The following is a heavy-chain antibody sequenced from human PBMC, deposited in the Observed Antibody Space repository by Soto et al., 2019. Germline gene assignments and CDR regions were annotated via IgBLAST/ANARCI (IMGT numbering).Heavy chain of an antibody. D-gene: IGHD2-2*02. J-gene: IGHJ4*02. CDR3: AKVPPVRVNCSSTSCYTEEDY. CDR1: GFTFSSYA. Sequence: GGSLRLSCAASGFTFSSYAMSWVRQAPGKGLEWVSAISGSGGSTYYADSVKGRFTISRDNSKNTLYLQMNSLRAEDTAVYYCAKVPPVRVNCSSTSCYTEEDYWGQGTLVTVSS. V-gene: IGHV3-23*01. CDR2: ISGSGGST.